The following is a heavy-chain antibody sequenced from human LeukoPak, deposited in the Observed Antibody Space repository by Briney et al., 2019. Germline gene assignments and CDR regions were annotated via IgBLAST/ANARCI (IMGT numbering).Heavy chain of an antibody. CDR1: GFTFSDYY. CDR2: ISSSDTTI. V-gene: IGHV3-11*04. D-gene: IGHD2-2*01. Sequence: GGSLRLSCAGSGFTFSDYYMSWIRQAPGKGLEWVSYISSSDTTIYYADSVKGRFTISRDNAQNSLYLQMNTLRADDTAVYYCARADCSSTSCYELDYWGQGTLVIVSS. J-gene: IGHJ4*02. CDR3: ARADCSSTSCYELDY.